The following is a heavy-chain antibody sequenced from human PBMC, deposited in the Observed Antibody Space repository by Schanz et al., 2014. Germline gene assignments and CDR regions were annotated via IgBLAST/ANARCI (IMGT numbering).Heavy chain of an antibody. V-gene: IGHV3-7*04. CDR2: IKEEGSVK. J-gene: IGHJ4*02. D-gene: IGHD3-10*01. CDR1: TFTFSSDW. Sequence: EVQLAESGGGLVQPGGSLRLSCAASTFTFSSDWMSWVRQAPGKGLEWVANIKEEGSVKDYVDSVKGRFTISRDKSKNALYLQRTGQRAEDTCVYYWWRIGGSVFDYWAQGTLVTVSS. CDR3: WRIGGSVFDY.